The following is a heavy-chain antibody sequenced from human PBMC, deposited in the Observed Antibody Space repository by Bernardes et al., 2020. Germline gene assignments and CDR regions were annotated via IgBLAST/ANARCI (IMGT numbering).Heavy chain of an antibody. CDR3: ATLYRSAFDI. CDR2: ISSSSSYI. Sequence: VWSLRLSCAASGFTFSSYSMNWVRQAPGKGLEWVSSISSSSSYIYYADSVKGRFTISRDNAKNSLYLQMNSLRAEDTAVYYCATLYRSAFDIWGQGTMVTVSS. V-gene: IGHV3-21*01. CDR1: GFTFSSYS. J-gene: IGHJ3*02. D-gene: IGHD1-26*01.